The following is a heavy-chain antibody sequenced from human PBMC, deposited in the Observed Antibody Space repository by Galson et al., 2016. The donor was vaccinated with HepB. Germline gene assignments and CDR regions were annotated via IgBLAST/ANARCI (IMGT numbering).Heavy chain of an antibody. J-gene: IGHJ4*02. V-gene: IGHV3-30*18. CDR3: TKDQSRIAAGPEY. CDR2: ISFDGVDK. Sequence: SLRLSCAASGFTFNNFWMNWVRQAPGKGLEWVAVISFDGVDKYHADSVKGRFTISRDNSKDTLYLQMNSLRGEDTAVYYCTKDQSRIAAGPEYWGQGTLVTFSS. D-gene: IGHD6-13*01. CDR1: GFTFNNFW.